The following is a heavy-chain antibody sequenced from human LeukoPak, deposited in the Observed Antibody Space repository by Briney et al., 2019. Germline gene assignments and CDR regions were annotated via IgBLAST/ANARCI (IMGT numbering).Heavy chain of an antibody. CDR1: GFTFSYYW. CDR2: ITQDGSDT. J-gene: IGHJ4*02. Sequence: GGSLRLSCAASGFTFSYYWMSWVRQAPGKGLEWVANITQDGSDTHYVDSVKGRFTIARDNAKNSLYLQMNSLRAEDTAVYYCAKGLRWFGDFYFNFFDYWGQGILVTVSS. D-gene: IGHD3-10*01. V-gene: IGHV3-7*01. CDR3: AKGLRWFGDFYFNFFDY.